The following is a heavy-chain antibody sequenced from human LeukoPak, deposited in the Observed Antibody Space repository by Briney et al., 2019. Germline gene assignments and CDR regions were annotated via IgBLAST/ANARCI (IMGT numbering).Heavy chain of an antibody. D-gene: IGHD6-13*01. CDR1: GGSIVSHY. Sequence: PSETLSLTCTVSGGSIVSHYWNWIRQPAGRGLEWIGRFYASGTTNTSPSLKSRVTMSVDTSKNQFSLKLSSVTAADTAVYYCAKDSSTWGNLAGHFDSWGQGTLVAVSS. CDR2: FYASGTT. J-gene: IGHJ4*02. V-gene: IGHV4-4*07. CDR3: AKDSSTWGNLAGHFDS.